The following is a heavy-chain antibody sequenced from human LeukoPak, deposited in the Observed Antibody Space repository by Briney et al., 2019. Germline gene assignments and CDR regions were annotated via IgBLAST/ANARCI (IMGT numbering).Heavy chain of an antibody. J-gene: IGHJ4*02. Sequence: PGGSLRLSCAASGFAFSSYSMNWVRQAPGKGLEWVSYISSSGSTIYYADSVKGRFTISRDNAKNSLYLQMNSLRAEDTAVYYCARDPMGATSMDGDYWGQGTLVTVSS. CDR2: ISSSGSTI. CDR3: ARDPMGATSMDGDY. V-gene: IGHV3-48*04. CDR1: GFAFSSYS. D-gene: IGHD1-26*01.